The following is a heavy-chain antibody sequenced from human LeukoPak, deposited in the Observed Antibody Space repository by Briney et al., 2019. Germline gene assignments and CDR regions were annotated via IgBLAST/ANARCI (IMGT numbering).Heavy chain of an antibody. J-gene: IGHJ4*02. CDR2: IIPIFGTA. D-gene: IGHD3-22*01. CDR1: GGTFSSYA. V-gene: IGHV1-69*13. CDR3: ATHSNFYDSSGYFPFDY. Sequence: SVKVSCKASGGTFSSYAISWVRQAPGQGLEWMGGIIPIFGTANYAQKFQGRVTIIADESTSTAYMELSSLRSEDTAVYYCATHSNFYDSSGYFPFDYWGQGTLVTVSS.